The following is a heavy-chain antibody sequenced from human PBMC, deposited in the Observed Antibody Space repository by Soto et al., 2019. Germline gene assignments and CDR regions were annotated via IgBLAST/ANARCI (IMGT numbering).Heavy chain of an antibody. CDR1: GLTVSSNY. CDR2: IYSDGST. D-gene: IGHD6-19*01. J-gene: IGHJ3*02. V-gene: IGHV3-53*04. CDR3: ARGNIAVAGDAFDI. Sequence: EVQLVESGGGLVQPGGSPRLSCAASGLTVSSNYMSWVRQAPGKGLEWVSVIYSDGSTFYADSVKGRFTISRHNSKNTLYLQMNSLRAEDTAVYYCARGNIAVAGDAFDIWGQGTMVTVSS.